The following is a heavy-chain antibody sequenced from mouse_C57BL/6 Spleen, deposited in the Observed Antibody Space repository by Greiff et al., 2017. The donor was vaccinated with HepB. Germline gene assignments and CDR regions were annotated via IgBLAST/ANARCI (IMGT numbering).Heavy chain of an antibody. Sequence: VQLQQPGAELVKPGASVKLSCKASGYTFTSYWMQWVKQRPGQGLEWIGEIDPSDSYTNYNQKFKGKATLTVDTSSSTAYMQLSSLTSEDSAVYYCARGGFDYGTYYAMDYWGQGTSVTVSS. V-gene: IGHV1-50*01. CDR3: ARGGFDYGTYYAMDY. CDR2: IDPSDSYT. J-gene: IGHJ4*01. D-gene: IGHD1-1*01. CDR1: GYTFTSYW.